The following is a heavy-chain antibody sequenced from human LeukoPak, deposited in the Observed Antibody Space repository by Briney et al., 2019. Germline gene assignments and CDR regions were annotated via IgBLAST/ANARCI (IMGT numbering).Heavy chain of an antibody. D-gene: IGHD6-19*01. V-gene: IGHV1-69*04. Sequence: SVKVSCKASGGTFSSYAISWVRQAPGQGLEWMGRIIPILGIANYAQKFQGRVTITADKSTSTAYMELSSLRSEDTAVYYRARDSSGWPWGQGTLVTVSS. CDR1: GGTFSSYA. CDR2: IIPILGIA. CDR3: ARDSSGWP. J-gene: IGHJ4*02.